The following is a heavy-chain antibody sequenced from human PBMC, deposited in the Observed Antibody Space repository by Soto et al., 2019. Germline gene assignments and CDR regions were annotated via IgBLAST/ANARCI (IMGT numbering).Heavy chain of an antibody. D-gene: IGHD1-26*01. CDR3: ARVATGSYSWRES. CDR2: INSDGSIT. Sequence: EVQLEESGGTLFQLGGSLGSSVPASGFPFSTYGLPGSGKAPGRGLVWVSRINSDGSITTYADSVKGRFTISRDNSKNTLYLQMNSLRAEDTAVYYCARVATGSYSWRESWGQGTLVTVSS. CDR1: GFPFSTYG. V-gene: IGHV3-74*03. J-gene: IGHJ5*02.